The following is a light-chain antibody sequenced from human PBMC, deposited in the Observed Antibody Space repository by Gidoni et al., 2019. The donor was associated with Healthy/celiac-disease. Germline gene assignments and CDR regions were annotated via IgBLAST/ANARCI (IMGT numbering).Light chain of an antibody. CDR2: SNN. CDR1: SS. V-gene: IGLV1-44*01. J-gene: IGLJ2*01. CDR3: AAWDDSLNGVV. Sequence: QSVLTQPPSASGTPGQRVTISCSGSSSPKLLIYSNNQRPSGVPDRFSGSKSGTSASLAISGLQSEDEADYYCAAWDDSLNGVVFGGGTKLTVL.